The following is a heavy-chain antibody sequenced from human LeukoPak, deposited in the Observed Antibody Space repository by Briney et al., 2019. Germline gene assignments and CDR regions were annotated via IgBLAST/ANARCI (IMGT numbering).Heavy chain of an antibody. D-gene: IGHD3-3*01. J-gene: IGHJ3*02. V-gene: IGHV4-4*02. CDR3: ARGTGTRITIFGVVISAFDI. CDR2: IYHDGST. Sequence: SETLSLTCAVSGGSISSNNWWIWVRQSPEKGLEWIGDIYHDGSTNYNPSLKSRVTISMDKSKNQLSLKLNFVTAADTAVYYCARGTGTRITIFGVVISAFDIWGQGTMVTVSS. CDR1: GGSISSNNW.